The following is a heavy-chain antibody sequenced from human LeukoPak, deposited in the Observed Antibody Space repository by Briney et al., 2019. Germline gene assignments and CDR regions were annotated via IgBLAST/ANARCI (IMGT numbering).Heavy chain of an antibody. CDR1: GNSFTDYF. Sequence: ASVTVSCKASGNSFTDYFIHWVRQAPGQGLEWMGWIKPNSGGTHYVQMFQGRVTMTRDTSISTVYMDLSNLKYDDTAVYYCARVHGGRELDAFDFWGQGTMLTVSS. V-gene: IGHV1-2*02. D-gene: IGHD1-7*01. CDR3: ARVHGGRELDAFDF. J-gene: IGHJ3*01. CDR2: IKPNSGGT.